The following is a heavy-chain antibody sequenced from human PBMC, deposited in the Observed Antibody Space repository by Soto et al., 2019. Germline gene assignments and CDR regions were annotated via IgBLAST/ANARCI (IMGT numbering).Heavy chain of an antibody. V-gene: IGHV5-51*01. Sequence: GESLKISCQASGYTFNNYWIAWVRQMPGKGLEYVGIIYPGDSDTRYSPPLQGQVTISADTSISTAYLQWSSLKASDSGMYYCARRLKEDSGSSPYYSAFHVWGRGTTVTVYS. CDR1: GYTFNNYW. J-gene: IGHJ6*02. D-gene: IGHD6-25*01. CDR2: IYPGDSDT. CDR3: ARRLKEDSGSSPYYSAFHV.